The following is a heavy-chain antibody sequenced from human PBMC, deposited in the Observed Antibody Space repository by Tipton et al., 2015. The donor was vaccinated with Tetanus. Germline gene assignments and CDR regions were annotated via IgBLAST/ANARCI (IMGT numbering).Heavy chain of an antibody. D-gene: IGHD6-19*01. CDR3: ARTGVYESPIGGIAVADHLGY. V-gene: IGHV1-69*01. Sequence: VQLVQSGAEVKKPGSSVKVSCKASGGTFSSYAISWVRQAPGQGLEWMGGIIPIFGTANYAQKFQGRVTITADESTSTAYMELSSLRSEDTAVYYCARTGVYESPIGGIAVADHLGYWGQGTLVTVSS. J-gene: IGHJ4*02. CDR2: IIPIFGTA. CDR1: GGTFSSYA.